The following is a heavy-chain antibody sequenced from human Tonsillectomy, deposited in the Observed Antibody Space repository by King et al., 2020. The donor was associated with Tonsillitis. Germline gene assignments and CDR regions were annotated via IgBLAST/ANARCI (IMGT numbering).Heavy chain of an antibody. J-gene: IGHJ4*02. CDR1: GFTFRSYG. Sequence: QLVQSGGGVVQPGRSLRLSCAASGFTFRSYGMHWVRQAPGRGLEWVALIWSDGSNKHYADSVKGRFTISRDNSKNTLYLQMKSLRAEDTAVYYCARDESRGSSGYYFDYWGQGTLVTVSS. V-gene: IGHV3-33*08. CDR3: ARDESRGSSGYYFDY. D-gene: IGHD3-22*01. CDR2: IWSDGSNK.